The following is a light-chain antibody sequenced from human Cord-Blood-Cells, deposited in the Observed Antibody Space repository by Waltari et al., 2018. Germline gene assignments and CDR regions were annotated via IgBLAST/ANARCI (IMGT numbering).Light chain of an antibody. V-gene: IGLV2-14*01. CDR1: SSDVGGYNY. CDR3: SSYTSSSTYV. CDR2: DVS. J-gene: IGLJ1*01. Sequence: QSALTKPTPVSGYPGQSIPISCTGTSSDVGGYNYVSWYQQHPGKAPKPMLYDVSNRPSGVSNRVSGSKAGNTASLTISWLQAEDEADYYCSSYTSSSTYVFGTGTKVTVL.